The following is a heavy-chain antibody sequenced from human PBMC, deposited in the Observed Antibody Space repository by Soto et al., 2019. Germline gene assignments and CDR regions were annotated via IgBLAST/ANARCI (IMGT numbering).Heavy chain of an antibody. V-gene: IGHV4-39*01. CDR3: ARSIRYYSDSSGYPDY. D-gene: IGHD3-22*01. J-gene: IGHJ4*02. CDR2: FHYSGST. Sequence: LSLTCTVSGGSISSSSYYWDWIRQPPGKGLEWIGSFHYSGSTYYNPSLKSRVTISVDTSKNQFSLKLSSVTAADTAVYYCARSIRYYSDSSGYPDYWGQGTLVTVSS. CDR1: GGSISSSSYY.